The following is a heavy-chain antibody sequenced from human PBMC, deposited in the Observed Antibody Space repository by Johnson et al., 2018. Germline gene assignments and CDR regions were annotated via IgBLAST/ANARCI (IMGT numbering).Heavy chain of an antibody. CDR3: ANYGSGPNDAFDI. J-gene: IGHJ3*02. V-gene: IGHV1-69*12. CDR2: ISPIFGTA. D-gene: IGHD3-10*01. CDR1: GGTFSSYA. Sequence: QVQLVQSGAEVKKPGSSVKVSCQASGGTFSSYAISWVRQAPGQGLEWRGGISPIFGTAHDAQKFQGRVTITADESTSTAYMELSILKAEDTAVYYCANYGSGPNDAFDIWGQGTMVTVSS.